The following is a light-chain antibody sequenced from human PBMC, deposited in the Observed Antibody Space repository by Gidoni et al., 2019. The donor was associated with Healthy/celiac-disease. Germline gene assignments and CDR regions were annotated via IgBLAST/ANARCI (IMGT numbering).Light chain of an antibody. CDR3: QQYNNWPSIT. J-gene: IGKJ5*01. Sequence: EIVMTQSPATLSVSPGERATLYCRASQSVSSNLAWYQQKPGQAPRLLTYGASTRATGIPARFSGSGSGTEFTLTISSLQSEDFAVYYCQQYNNWPSITFGQGTRLEIK. V-gene: IGKV3-15*01. CDR1: QSVSSN. CDR2: GAS.